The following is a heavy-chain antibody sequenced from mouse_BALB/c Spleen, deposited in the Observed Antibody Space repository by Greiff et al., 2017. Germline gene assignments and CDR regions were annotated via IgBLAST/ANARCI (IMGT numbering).Heavy chain of an antibody. V-gene: IGHV5-6-3*01. CDR2: INSNGGST. Sequence: DVKLVESGGGLVQPGGSLKLSCAASGFTFSSYGMSWVRQTPDKRLELVATINSNGGSTYYPDSVKGRFTISRDNAKNTLYLQMSSLKSEDTAMYYCARDYGNFAMDYWGQGTSVTVSS. CDR3: ARDYGNFAMDY. D-gene: IGHD2-1*01. J-gene: IGHJ4*01. CDR1: GFTFSSYG.